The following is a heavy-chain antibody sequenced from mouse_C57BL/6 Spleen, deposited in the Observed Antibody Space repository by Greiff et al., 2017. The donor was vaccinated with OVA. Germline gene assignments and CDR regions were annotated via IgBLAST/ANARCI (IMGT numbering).Heavy chain of an antibody. CDR2: IDPENGDT. J-gene: IGHJ3*01. CDR3: TTPVGPRAY. D-gene: IGHD1-1*01. CDR1: GFNIKDDY. Sequence: EVQLQQSGAELVRPGASVKLSCTASGFNIKDDYMHWVKQRPEQGLEWIGWIDPENGDTEYASKFQGKATITADTSSNTAYLQLSSLTSEDTAVYYCTTPVGPRAYWGQGTLSLSLQ. V-gene: IGHV14-4*01.